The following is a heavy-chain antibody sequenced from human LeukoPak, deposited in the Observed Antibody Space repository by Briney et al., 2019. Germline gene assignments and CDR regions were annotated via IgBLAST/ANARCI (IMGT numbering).Heavy chain of an antibody. CDR3: AKALVLRFLEWLLPTGDYFDY. J-gene: IGHJ4*02. CDR1: GFTFSTYA. D-gene: IGHD3-3*01. CDR2: ISDGGGST. Sequence: GGSLRLSCAASGFTFSTYAMTWVRQAPGKGLEWVSGISDGGGSTYYADSVKGRFTISRDNSKNTLYLQMNSLRAEDTAVYYCAKALVLRFLEWLLPTGDYFDYWGQGTLVTVSS. V-gene: IGHV3-23*01.